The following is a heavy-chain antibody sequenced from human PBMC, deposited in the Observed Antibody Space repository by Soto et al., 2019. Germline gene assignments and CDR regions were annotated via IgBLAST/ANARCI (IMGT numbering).Heavy chain of an antibody. CDR2: VYHGGKT. Sequence: QVQLQESGPGLVKPSETLSLTCTVSGDFISSHYWSWIRQPPGKGLEWIGYVYHGGKTDSSPSLKSRVTISLDTSKNQISLSLTSVTAADTAVYYCARPKGIAPAVWYFDLWGRGTLVTVSS. J-gene: IGHJ2*01. D-gene: IGHD2-15*01. CDR3: ARPKGIAPAVWYFDL. CDR1: GDFISSHY. V-gene: IGHV4-59*08.